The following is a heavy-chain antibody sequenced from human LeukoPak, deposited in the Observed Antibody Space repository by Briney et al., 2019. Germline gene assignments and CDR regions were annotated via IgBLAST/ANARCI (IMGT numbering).Heavy chain of an antibody. CDR3: AVWKGYHDYWSGPFDY. Sequence: ASVKVSCKASGYTFSSNDINWVRQAPGQGLDWMGWVNPNTGGTNYAQKFQGRVTMSTDTSVSTGYMELSSLRSDDTAVYYCAVWKGYHDYWSGPFDYWGQGTRVSVSS. J-gene: IGHJ4*02. V-gene: IGHV1-2*02. CDR1: GYTFSSND. D-gene: IGHD3-3*01. CDR2: VNPNTGGT.